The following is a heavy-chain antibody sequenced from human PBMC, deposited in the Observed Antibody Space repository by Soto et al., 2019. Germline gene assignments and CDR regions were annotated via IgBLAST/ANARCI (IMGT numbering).Heavy chain of an antibody. V-gene: IGHV1-18*01. Sequence: QVQLVQSGAEVKKPGASVKVSCKASGYTFTSYGISWVRQAPGQGLEWMGWISAYNGNTNYAQKLQGRVTMTTDTSTSTAYMELRSLRYDDTAVYYCARIASLDIVVVVAATPRSLDAFDIWGQGTMVTVSS. J-gene: IGHJ3*02. CDR2: ISAYNGNT. CDR1: GYTFTSYG. D-gene: IGHD2-15*01. CDR3: ARIASLDIVVVVAATPRSLDAFDI.